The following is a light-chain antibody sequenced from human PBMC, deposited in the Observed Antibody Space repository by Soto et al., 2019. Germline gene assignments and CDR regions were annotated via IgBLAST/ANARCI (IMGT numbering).Light chain of an antibody. CDR3: LLFYSGGLVV. Sequence: QAVVTQAPSLTVTPGGTVTVTCGSSTGTVTSNHWPYWFQQKPGQAPRILIYDTSNKHSWTPARFSGSLLWGKAALTLAGAQPEDEAEYFCLLFYSGGLVVFGGGTSLPS. CDR1: TGTVTSNHW. CDR2: DTS. V-gene: IGLV7-46*01. J-gene: IGLJ2*01.